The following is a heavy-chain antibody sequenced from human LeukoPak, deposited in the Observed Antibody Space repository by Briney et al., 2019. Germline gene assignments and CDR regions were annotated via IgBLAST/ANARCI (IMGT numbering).Heavy chain of an antibody. CDR2: INHSGST. CDR3: ARHEAKDDAFDI. J-gene: IGHJ3*02. V-gene: IGHV4-34*01. Sequence: SETLSLTCAVYGGSFSGYYWSWIRQPPGKGLEWIGEINHSGSTNYNPSLKSRVTISVDTSKNQFSLKLSSVTAADTAVYYCARHEAKDDAFDIWGQGTMVTVSS. CDR1: GGSFSGYY.